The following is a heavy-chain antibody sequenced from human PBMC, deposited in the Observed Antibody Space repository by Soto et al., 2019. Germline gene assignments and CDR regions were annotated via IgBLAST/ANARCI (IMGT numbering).Heavy chain of an antibody. CDR3: AKGASTTVFAFNDY. CDR1: GFTFDDYA. Sequence: EVQLVESGGGLVQPGSSLRLSCAASGFTFDDYAMHWVRQPQGKGLGWVSSISWNSGNLGYADSVKGRFTISRDNAKNSLYLQMNSLRGEDTALYYCAKGASTTVFAFNDYWGQGTLVTVSS. J-gene: IGHJ4*02. CDR2: ISWNSGNL. V-gene: IGHV3-9*01. D-gene: IGHD4-17*01.